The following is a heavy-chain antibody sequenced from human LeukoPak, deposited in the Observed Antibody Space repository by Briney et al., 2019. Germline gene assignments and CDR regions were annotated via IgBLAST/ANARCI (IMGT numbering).Heavy chain of an antibody. CDR1: GYTFTSYG. D-gene: IGHD3-9*01. J-gene: IGHJ4*02. V-gene: IGHV1-18*01. Sequence: ASVKVSCKASGYTFTSYGISWVRQAPGQGLEWMGWISAYNGNTNYAQKLQGRVTMTTDTSTSTAYVELRSLRSDDTVVYYCARLIYDILTGSDYWGQGTLVTVSS. CDR3: ARLIYDILTGSDY. CDR2: ISAYNGNT.